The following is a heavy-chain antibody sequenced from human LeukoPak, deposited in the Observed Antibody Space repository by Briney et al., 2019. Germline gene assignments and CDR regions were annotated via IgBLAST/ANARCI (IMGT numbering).Heavy chain of an antibody. CDR3: ASHPSSRYCSGGSCSNWFDP. D-gene: IGHD2-15*01. CDR1: GFTFSSYA. V-gene: IGHV3-48*03. Sequence: SGGSLRLPCAASGFTFSSYAMSWVRQAPGKGLEWVSYISSSGSTIYYADSVKGRFTISRDNAKNSLYLQMNSLRAEDTAVYYCASHPSSRYCSGGSCSNWFDPWGQGTLVTVSS. CDR2: ISSSGSTI. J-gene: IGHJ5*02.